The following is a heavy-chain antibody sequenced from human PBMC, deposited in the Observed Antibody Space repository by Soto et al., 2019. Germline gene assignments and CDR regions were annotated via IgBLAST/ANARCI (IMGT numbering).Heavy chain of an antibody. Sequence: PGGSLRLSCAASGFTFSSYGVHWVRQAPGKGLEWVAVISYDGSNKYYADSVKGRFTISRDNSKNTLYLQMNSLRAEDTAVHYCAKGPHDYWGQGTLVTVSS. CDR1: GFTFSSYG. CDR3: AKGPHDY. V-gene: IGHV3-30*18. CDR2: ISYDGSNK. J-gene: IGHJ4*02.